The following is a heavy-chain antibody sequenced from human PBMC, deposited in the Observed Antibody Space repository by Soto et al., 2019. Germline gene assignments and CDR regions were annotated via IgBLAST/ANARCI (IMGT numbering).Heavy chain of an antibody. D-gene: IGHD2-2*01. Sequence: SXKVSWKASGGTFSTYAISWVRQAPGQGLEWMGGIIPIFGTANYAQKFQGRVTITADESTSTAYMELSSLRSEDTAVYYCARVYQLLFWFDPWGQGTLVTVSS. CDR2: IIPIFGTA. CDR1: GGTFSTYA. J-gene: IGHJ5*02. V-gene: IGHV1-69*13. CDR3: ARVYQLLFWFDP.